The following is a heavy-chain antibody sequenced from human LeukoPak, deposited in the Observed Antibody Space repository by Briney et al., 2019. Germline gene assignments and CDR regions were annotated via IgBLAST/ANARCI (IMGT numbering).Heavy chain of an antibody. V-gene: IGHV4-34*01. CDR2: INHSGST. CDR3: ARCSDTAMVRDFDY. J-gene: IGHJ4*02. CDR1: GGSFSGYY. Sequence: SETLSLTCAVYGGSFSGYYWSWIRTPPGKGMEWNGEINHSGSTNYNPSLKSRVTISVDTSKNQFSLKLSSVTAADTAVYYCARCSDTAMVRDFDYWGQGTLVTVSS. D-gene: IGHD5-18*01.